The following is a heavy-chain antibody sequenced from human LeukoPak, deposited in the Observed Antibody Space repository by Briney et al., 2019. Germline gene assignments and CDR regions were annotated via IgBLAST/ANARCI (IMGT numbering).Heavy chain of an antibody. J-gene: IGHJ6*03. CDR2: ISSSGSTI. V-gene: IGHV3-11*04. CDR3: ARARHCSSTSCYTNYYYYMDV. Sequence: PGGSLRLSCAASGFTFSDYYMSWIRQAPGKGLEWVSYISSSGSTIYYADSVKGRFTISRDNAKNSLYLQMNSLRAEDTAVYYCARARHCSSTSCYTNYYYYMDVWGKGTTVTVSS. D-gene: IGHD2-2*02. CDR1: GFTFSDYY.